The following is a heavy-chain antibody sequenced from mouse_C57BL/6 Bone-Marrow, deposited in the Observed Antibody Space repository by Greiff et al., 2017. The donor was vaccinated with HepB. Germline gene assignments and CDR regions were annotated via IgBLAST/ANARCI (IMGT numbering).Heavy chain of an antibody. CDR3: ARREGCLDY. Sequence: EVMLVESGGGLVKPGGSLKLSCAASGFTFSSYTMSWVRQTPEKRLEWVATISGGGGNTYYPDSVKGRFTISRDNAKNTLYLQMCSLRSEDTALYYCARREGCLDYWGQGTTLTVSS. CDR2: ISGGGGNT. J-gene: IGHJ2*01. CDR1: GFTFSSYT. V-gene: IGHV5-9*01.